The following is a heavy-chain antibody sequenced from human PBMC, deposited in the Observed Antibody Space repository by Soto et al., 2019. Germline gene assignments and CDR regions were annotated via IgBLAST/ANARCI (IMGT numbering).Heavy chain of an antibody. CDR1: GGTISSGGYY. D-gene: IGHD3-10*01. J-gene: IGHJ6*02. Sequence: SETLSLTCTVAGGTISSGGYYWSWIRQHPGKGLEWIGYIYYSGSTYYNPSLKSRVTISVDTSKNQFSLKLSSVTAADTAVYYCAREGNYGSGSYYRYYYGMDVWGQGTTVTVSS. CDR2: IYYSGST. CDR3: AREGNYGSGSYYRYYYGMDV. V-gene: IGHV4-31*03.